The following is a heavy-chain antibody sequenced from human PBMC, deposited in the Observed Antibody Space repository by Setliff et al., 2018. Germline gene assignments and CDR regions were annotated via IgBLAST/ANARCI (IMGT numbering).Heavy chain of an antibody. V-gene: IGHV3-21*04. D-gene: IGHD4-17*01. CDR3: ARDAKNYGDYEASLEY. J-gene: IGHJ4*02. CDR1: GFTFSHFA. CDR2: IGAGGDYT. Sequence: PGGSLRLSCAASGFTFSHFAVTWVRQSPGRGLEWVASIGAGGDYTKYADSVRGRFIISRDNAKNSLYLQMNGLRVEDTAVYYCARDAKNYGDYEASLEYWGQGTVVTVSS.